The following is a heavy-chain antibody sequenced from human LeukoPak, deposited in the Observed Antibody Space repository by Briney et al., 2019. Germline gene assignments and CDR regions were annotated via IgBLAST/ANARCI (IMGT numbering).Heavy chain of an antibody. CDR2: ISHDGSNK. V-gene: IGHV3-30*03. D-gene: IGHD4-11*01. Sequence: PGGSLRLSCAASGFTFSSYGMHWVRQAPGKGLEWVAVISHDGSNKYYADSVKGRFTISRDNSKNTLYLQMNSLRAEDTAVYYCARDQYPSRYYYYYYGMDVWGQGTTVTVSS. CDR3: ARDQYPSRYYYYYYGMDV. J-gene: IGHJ6*02. CDR1: GFTFSSYG.